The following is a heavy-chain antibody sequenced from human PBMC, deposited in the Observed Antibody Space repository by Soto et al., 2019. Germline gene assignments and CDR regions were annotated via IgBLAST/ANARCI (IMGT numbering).Heavy chain of an antibody. Sequence: SETLSLSCGVAEGSSGSSNWWSLVRQPPGKGLEWIGEIYHSGSTNYNPSLKSRVTISVDKSKNQFSLKLSSVTAADTAVYYCARASWLGESSYYSGMDVCGQGTMVTVSS. CDR3: ARASWLGESSYYSGMDV. D-gene: IGHD3-10*01. CDR1: EGSSGSSNW. J-gene: IGHJ6*02. V-gene: IGHV4-4*02. CDR2: IYHSGST.